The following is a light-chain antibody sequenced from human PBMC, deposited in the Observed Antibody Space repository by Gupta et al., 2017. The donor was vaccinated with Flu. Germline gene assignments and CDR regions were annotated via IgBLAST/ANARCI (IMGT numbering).Light chain of an antibody. CDR1: SSNVGKNA. CDR3: AASDASLNRCV. J-gene: IGLJ2*01. CDR2: WDV. Sequence: QAVLTQTPSMSAAPGHSFTISCSGRSSNVGKNAVNWYHQFPGRPPKHVMYWDVMALSGVPARVLCSSLATYASPHTIGVQSEDEADDYYAASDASLNRCVFGGGTKLTVL. V-gene: IGLV1-36*01.